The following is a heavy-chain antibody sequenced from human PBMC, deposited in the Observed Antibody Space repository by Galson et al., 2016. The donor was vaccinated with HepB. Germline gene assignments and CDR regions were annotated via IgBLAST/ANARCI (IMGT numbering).Heavy chain of an antibody. V-gene: IGHV1-69*13. Sequence: SVTVSCKASGGTFSTYAISWVRQAPGQGLEWMGRIIPIFGTANYAQKFQGRATITADEYTSTAYMELSSLRSEDTAVYYCASVLEGPYNWFDPWGQGTLVTVSS. CDR2: IIPIFGTA. CDR3: ASVLEGPYNWFDP. J-gene: IGHJ5*02. CDR1: GGTFSTYA.